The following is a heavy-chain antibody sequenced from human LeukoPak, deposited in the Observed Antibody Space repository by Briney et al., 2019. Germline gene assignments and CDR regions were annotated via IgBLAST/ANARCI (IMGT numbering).Heavy chain of an antibody. D-gene: IGHD2-15*01. CDR3: AKVTGPYCSGGSCYGDVAFDI. Sequence: GGSLRLSCAASGFTFSSYAMSWVRQAPGKGLEWVSAISGSGGSTYYADSVKGRFTISRDNSKNTLYLQMNSLRAEDTAVYYCAKVTGPYCSGGSCYGDVAFDIWGQGTMVTVSS. CDR2: ISGSGGST. CDR1: GFTFSSYA. J-gene: IGHJ3*02. V-gene: IGHV3-23*01.